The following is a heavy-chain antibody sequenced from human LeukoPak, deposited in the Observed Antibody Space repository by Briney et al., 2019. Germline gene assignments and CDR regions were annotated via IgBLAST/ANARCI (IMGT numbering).Heavy chain of an antibody. J-gene: IGHJ4*02. CDR1: GYTFTGYY. CDR2: INPNSGGT. CDR3: ARDRGLRVLGSSPAGY. Sequence: GASVKVSCKASGYTFTGYYMHWVRQAPGQGLEWMGWINPNSGGTNYAQKFQGRVTMTRDTSISTAYMELSRLRSDDTAVYYCARDRGLRVLGSSPAGYWGQGTLVTVSS. V-gene: IGHV1-2*02. D-gene: IGHD6-13*01.